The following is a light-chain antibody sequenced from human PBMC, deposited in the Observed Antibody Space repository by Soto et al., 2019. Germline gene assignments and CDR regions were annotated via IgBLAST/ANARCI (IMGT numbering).Light chain of an antibody. CDR2: GAS. CDR1: QGIRND. V-gene: IGKV1-6*01. Sequence: AIQITQSPSSLSSSVVYRGTITCRASQGIRNDLGWYQQKPGKPPKVLIYGASNLQSGVPPRFSGSGSGTDFTLAISSLQPEDSATYYCLQDINYPWTFGQGTKVDIK. CDR3: LQDINYPWT. J-gene: IGKJ1*01.